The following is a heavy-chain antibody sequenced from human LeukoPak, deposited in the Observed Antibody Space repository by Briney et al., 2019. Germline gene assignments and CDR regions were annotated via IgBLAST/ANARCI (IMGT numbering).Heavy chain of an antibody. CDR3: AKGSGSYLSPLYYFDY. D-gene: IGHD1-26*01. CDR1: GFTFTTYS. V-gene: IGHV3-21*04. J-gene: IGHJ4*02. Sequence: GGSLRLSCEASGFTFTTYSMTWVRQAPGKGLEWVSIISSGSSAIFSADALKGRFTISRDNSKNTLYLQMNSLRAEDTAVYYCAKGSGSYLSPLYYFDYWGQGTLVTVSS. CDR2: ISSGSSAI.